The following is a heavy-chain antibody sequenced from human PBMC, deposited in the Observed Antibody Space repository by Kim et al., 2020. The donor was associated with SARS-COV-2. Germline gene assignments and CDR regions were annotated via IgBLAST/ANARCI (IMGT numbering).Heavy chain of an antibody. CDR1: GFTFSNYW. V-gene: IGHV3-74*01. CDR2: ISCDVSGT. J-gene: IGHJ6*02. Sequence: GGSLRLSCAASGFTFSNYWMHWVRQAPGKGLVWVSRISCDVSGTRYADSVKGRFTISRDNAKNTLYLQMNSLRAEDTALYYCARTAYYNGMDVWGQGTTVTVSS. CDR3: ARTAYYNGMDV. D-gene: IGHD2-21*02.